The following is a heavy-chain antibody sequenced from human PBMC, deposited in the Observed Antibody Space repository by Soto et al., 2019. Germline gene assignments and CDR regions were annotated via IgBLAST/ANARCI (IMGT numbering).Heavy chain of an antibody. V-gene: IGHV1-3*01. CDR2: INAGDGNT. CDR3: ARGNSSGWYYYYYGMDV. J-gene: IGHJ6*02. Sequence: ASVKVSCKASGYTFTSYAMHWVCQAPGQRLEWMGWINAGDGNTKYSQKFQGRVTITRDTSASTAYMELSSLRSEDTAVYYCARGNSSGWYYYYYGMDVWGQGTTVTV. D-gene: IGHD6-19*01. CDR1: GYTFTSYA.